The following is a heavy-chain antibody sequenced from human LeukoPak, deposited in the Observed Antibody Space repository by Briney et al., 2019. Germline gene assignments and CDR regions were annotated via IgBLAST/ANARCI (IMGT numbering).Heavy chain of an antibody. CDR1: GFTFSSYG. CDR2: ISYDGSNK. V-gene: IGHV3-30*18. CDR3: GKDKGGGGGYNDY. Sequence: GRSLRLSCAASGFTFSSYGMHWVRQAPGKGLEWVAVISYDGSNKYYADSVKGRFTISRDNSKNTLYLQMNSLRAEDTAVYYCGKDKGGGGGYNDYWGQGILVTVSS. J-gene: IGHJ4*02. D-gene: IGHD1-14*01.